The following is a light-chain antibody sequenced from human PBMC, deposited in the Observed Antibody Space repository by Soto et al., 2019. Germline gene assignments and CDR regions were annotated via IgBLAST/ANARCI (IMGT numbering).Light chain of an antibody. V-gene: IGKV3-15*01. CDR3: QQYNDWPPIT. CDR1: QSVSSD. J-gene: IGKJ3*01. Sequence: EVVMTQPPATLSLSPGERATLSCRASQSVSSDLAWYQQKPGQAPRLLIYGASTRATDIPARFSGGGSGTEFTLTISSLQSEDFAIYYCQQYNDWPPITFGPGTRVDFK. CDR2: GAS.